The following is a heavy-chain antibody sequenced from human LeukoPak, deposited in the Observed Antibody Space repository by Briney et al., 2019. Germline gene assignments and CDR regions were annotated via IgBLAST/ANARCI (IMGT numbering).Heavy chain of an antibody. CDR1: GFTFDNYA. Sequence: GGSLRLSCAASGFTFDNYAIHWVRQAPGKGLEWVSLISGDGGGTYYADSVKGRFTISRDNSKNSLYLQMHSLITEDTALYYCAKDIAVAGHAHWGQGTLVTVSS. J-gene: IGHJ4*02. D-gene: IGHD6-19*01. CDR3: AKDIAVAGHAH. CDR2: ISGDGGGT. V-gene: IGHV3-43*02.